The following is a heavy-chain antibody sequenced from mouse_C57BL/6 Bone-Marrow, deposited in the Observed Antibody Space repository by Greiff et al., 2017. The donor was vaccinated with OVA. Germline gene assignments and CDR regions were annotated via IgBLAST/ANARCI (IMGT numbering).Heavy chain of an antibody. CDR3: ARYDDGYPYWYFDV. V-gene: IGHV14-3*01. Sequence: EVHLVESVAELARPGASVKLSCTASGFNIKNTYMHWVKQRPEQGLEWIGRIDPANGNTKYAPKFQGKATITADTSSNTAYLQLSSLTSEDTAIYYCARYDDGYPYWYFDVWGTGTTVTVSS. CDR1: GFNIKNTY. CDR2: IDPANGNT. D-gene: IGHD2-3*01. J-gene: IGHJ1*03.